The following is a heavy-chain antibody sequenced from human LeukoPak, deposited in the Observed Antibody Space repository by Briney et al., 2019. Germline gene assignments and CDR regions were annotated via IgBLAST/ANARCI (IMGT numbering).Heavy chain of an antibody. Sequence: GASVKVSCKASGGTFSSYAISWVRQAPGQGLEWMGGIIPTFGTANYAQKFQGRVTITTDESTSTAYMELSSLRSEDTAVYYCARGGYSSGWLHFDYWGQGTLVTVSS. CDR2: IIPTFGTA. CDR3: ARGGYSSGWLHFDY. CDR1: GGTFSSYA. D-gene: IGHD6-19*01. J-gene: IGHJ4*02. V-gene: IGHV1-69*05.